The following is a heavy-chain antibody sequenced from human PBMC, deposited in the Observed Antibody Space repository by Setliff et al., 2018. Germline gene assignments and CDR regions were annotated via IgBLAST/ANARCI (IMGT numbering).Heavy chain of an antibody. V-gene: IGHV4-4*07. CDR3: ARLTGKTSGYRRFDP. Sequence: KPSETLSLTCTVSGGSISSYYWSWIRQPAGKGLEWIGHIYIDGSANYNPSLKSRVTMSIDTSKNQFSLKVSSVTAADAAVYYCARLTGKTSGYRRFDPWGQGILVTVSS. CDR2: IYIDGSA. CDR1: GGSISSYY. J-gene: IGHJ5*02. D-gene: IGHD1-20*01.